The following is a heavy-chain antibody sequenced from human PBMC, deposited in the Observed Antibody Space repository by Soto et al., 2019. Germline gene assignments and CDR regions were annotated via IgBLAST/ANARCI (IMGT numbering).Heavy chain of an antibody. V-gene: IGHV3-74*01. CDR2: INSDGSST. J-gene: IGHJ5*02. D-gene: IGHD3-10*01. CDR1: GFTFSSYW. CDR3: ARDHHGSGSYLNWFDP. Sequence: FPRLSCAASGFTFSSYWMHWVRQAPGKGLVWVSRINSDGSSTSYADSVKGRFTISRDNAKNTLYLQMNSLRAEDTAVYYCARDHHGSGSYLNWFDPWGQGTLVTVSS.